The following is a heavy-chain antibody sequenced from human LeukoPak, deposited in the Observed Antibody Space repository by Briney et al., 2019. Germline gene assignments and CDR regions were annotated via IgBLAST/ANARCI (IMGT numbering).Heavy chain of an antibody. CDR1: GFTVSSNY. CDR3: AREAFNRYLGHQNFDY. V-gene: IGHV3-53*01. Sequence: PGGSLRLSCAASGFTVSSNYMSWVRQAPGKGLEWVSVIYSGGSTYYADSVKGRFTISRDNSKNTLYLQMNSLRAEDTAVYYCAREAFNRYLGHQNFDYWGQGTLVTVSS. CDR2: IYSGGST. D-gene: IGHD1-14*01. J-gene: IGHJ4*02.